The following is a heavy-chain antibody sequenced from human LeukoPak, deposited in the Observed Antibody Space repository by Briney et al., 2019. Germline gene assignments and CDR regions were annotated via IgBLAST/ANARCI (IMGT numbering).Heavy chain of an antibody. CDR3: ARDRGCLDY. J-gene: IGHJ4*02. CDR1: GFTFSSYE. Sequence: GGSLRLSCAASGFTFSSYEMNWVRQAPGKGLEWVSYISSSGSTIYYADSVKGRFTISRDSAKNSLYLQMNSLRAEDTAVYYCARDRGCLDYWGQGTLVTVSS. V-gene: IGHV3-48*03. D-gene: IGHD2-15*01. CDR2: ISSSGSTI.